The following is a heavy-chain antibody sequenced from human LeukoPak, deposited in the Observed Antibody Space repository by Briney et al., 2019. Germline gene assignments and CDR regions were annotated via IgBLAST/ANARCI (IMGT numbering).Heavy chain of an antibody. CDR2: TIPILGIA. J-gene: IGHJ4*02. CDR1: GGTFSSYA. Sequence: SVKVSCKASGGTFSSYAISWVRQAPGQGLEWMGRTIPILGIANYAQKFQDRVTITADKSTSTAYMELSSLRSEDTAVYYCARHSSRGHYYDFDSWGQGALVTVSA. CDR3: ARHSSRGHYYDFDS. V-gene: IGHV1-69*04. D-gene: IGHD3-22*01.